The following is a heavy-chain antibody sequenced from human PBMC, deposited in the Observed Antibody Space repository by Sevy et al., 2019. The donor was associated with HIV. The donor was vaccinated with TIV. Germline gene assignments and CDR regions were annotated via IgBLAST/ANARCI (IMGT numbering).Heavy chain of an antibody. V-gene: IGHV4-30-4*01. CDR1: GGSISSGDYY. CDR2: IYYSGST. CDR3: ARGFLGTGGYYFDY. D-gene: IGHD3-16*01. J-gene: IGHJ4*02. Sequence: SETLSLTCTVSGGSISSGDYYWSWIRQPPGKGLEWIGYIYYSGSTYYNPSLKSRVTISVDTSKNQFSLKLTSVTAADTAVYYCARGFLGTGGYYFDYWGQGTLVTVSS.